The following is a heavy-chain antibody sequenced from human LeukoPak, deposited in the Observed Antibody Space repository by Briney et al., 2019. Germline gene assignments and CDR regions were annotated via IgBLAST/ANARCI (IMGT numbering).Heavy chain of an antibody. D-gene: IGHD2-2*01. Sequence: GGSLRLSCAASGFTFSSYSMNWVRQAPGKGREWVSYISSSRSYIYYADSVKGGFTISRNNAKNSLYLQMNSLSAEDTAVYYCARDLLVVPAATAFDYWGQGTLVTVSS. CDR1: GFTFSSYS. CDR2: ISSSRSYI. V-gene: IGHV3-21*01. CDR3: ARDLLVVPAATAFDY. J-gene: IGHJ4*02.